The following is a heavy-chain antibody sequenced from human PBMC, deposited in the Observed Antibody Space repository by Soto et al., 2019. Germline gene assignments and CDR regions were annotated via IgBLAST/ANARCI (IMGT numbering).Heavy chain of an antibody. D-gene: IGHD6-13*01. Sequence: ETLSLTCTVSGGSIRSYDWSWIRQPAGKGLEWIGYIYYSGSTNYNPSLKSRVTISVDTSKNQFSLKLSSVTAADTAVYYCARDQGVYIAAAGRADYYYYGMDVWGQGTTVTVSS. CDR3: ARDQGVYIAAAGRADYYYYGMDV. V-gene: IGHV4-59*01. CDR1: GGSIRSYD. J-gene: IGHJ6*02. CDR2: IYYSGST.